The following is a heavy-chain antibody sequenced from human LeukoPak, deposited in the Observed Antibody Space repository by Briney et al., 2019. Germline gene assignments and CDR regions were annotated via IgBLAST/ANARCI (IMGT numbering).Heavy chain of an antibody. CDR1: GYTFTRYA. CDR2: INTNTGNP. Sequence: ASVKVSCKASGYTFTRYALNWVRQAPGQGLEWMGWINTNTGNPTYAQAFTGRFVFSLDTSVSTAYLQISSLKAEDTAVYYCARSRYCYNSSGYFSLGYFDYGGQGTLVTVSS. V-gene: IGHV7-4-1*02. CDR3: ARSRYCYNSSGYFSLGYFDY. J-gene: IGHJ4*02. D-gene: IGHD3-22*01.